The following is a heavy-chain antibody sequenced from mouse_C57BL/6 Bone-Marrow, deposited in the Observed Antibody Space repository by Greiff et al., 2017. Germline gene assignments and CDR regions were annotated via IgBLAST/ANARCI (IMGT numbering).Heavy chain of an antibody. Sequence: QVQLKESGAELVRPGTSVKMSCKASGYTFTNYWIGWAKQRPGHGLEWIGDIYPGGGYTNYNEKFKGKATLTAYKSSSTAYMQFSSLASEDSSIYYCASATVVYFDYWGQGTTLTVSS. J-gene: IGHJ2*01. CDR2: IYPGGGYT. V-gene: IGHV1-63*01. D-gene: IGHD1-1*01. CDR3: ASATVVYFDY. CDR1: GYTFTNYW.